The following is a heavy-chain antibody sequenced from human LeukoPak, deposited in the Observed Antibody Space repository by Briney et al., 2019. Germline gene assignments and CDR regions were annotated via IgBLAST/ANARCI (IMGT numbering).Heavy chain of an antibody. CDR3: ARDCYDSSGYYYFFDY. D-gene: IGHD3-22*01. Sequence: GASVKVSCKASGGTFSSYAISWVRQAPGQGLEWMGGIIPIFGTANYAQKFQGRVTITTDESTSTAYMELSSLRSEDTAVYYCARDCYDSSGYYYFFDYWGQGTLVTVSS. J-gene: IGHJ4*02. CDR1: GGTFSSYA. CDR2: IIPIFGTA. V-gene: IGHV1-69*05.